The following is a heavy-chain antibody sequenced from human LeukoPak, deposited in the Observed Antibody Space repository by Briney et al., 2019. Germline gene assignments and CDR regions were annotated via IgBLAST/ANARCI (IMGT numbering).Heavy chain of an antibody. D-gene: IGHD3-10*01. V-gene: IGHV1-8*01. CDR1: GYTFTSYD. CDR3: ARADPIYYGSGFDP. Sequence: ASVKVSCKASGYTFTSYDINWVRQATGQGLEWMGWMNPNSGNTGYAQKFQGRVTMTRNTSISAAYMELSSLRSEDTAVYYCARADPIYYGSGFDPWGQGTLVTVSS. CDR2: MNPNSGNT. J-gene: IGHJ5*02.